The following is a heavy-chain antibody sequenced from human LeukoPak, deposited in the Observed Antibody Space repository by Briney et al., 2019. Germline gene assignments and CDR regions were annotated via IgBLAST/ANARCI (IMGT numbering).Heavy chain of an antibody. D-gene: IGHD5-12*01. CDR1: GVTFSSHG. CDR2: IIANSGVI. Sequence: GGSLRLSCGVSGVTFSSHGMNWVRQAPGRGLEWVSLIIANSGVINYADSVKGRFTISRDNSKNTLYLQMNSLRAEDTATYFCVKDRKPDSRYNFDYWGRGTLVTVSS. J-gene: IGHJ4*02. V-gene: IGHV3-23*01. CDR3: VKDRKPDSRYNFDY.